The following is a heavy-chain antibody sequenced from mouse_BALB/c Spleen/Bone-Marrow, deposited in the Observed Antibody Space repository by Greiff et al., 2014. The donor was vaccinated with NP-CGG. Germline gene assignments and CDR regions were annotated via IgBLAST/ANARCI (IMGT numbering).Heavy chain of an antibody. CDR2: INPSNGRS. D-gene: IGHD2-2*01. CDR3: ARYNAYDWYFDV. Sequence: QVHVKQSGAELVKPGASVKLSCKASGYTFTSYWMHWVKQRPGQGLEWIGEINPSNGRSNYSEKFKSEATLTVDKSSSTTYMQLSSLTAEDSAVYSCARYNAYDWYFDVWGAGTTVTVYS. V-gene: IGHV1S81*02. J-gene: IGHJ1*01. CDR1: GYTFTSYW.